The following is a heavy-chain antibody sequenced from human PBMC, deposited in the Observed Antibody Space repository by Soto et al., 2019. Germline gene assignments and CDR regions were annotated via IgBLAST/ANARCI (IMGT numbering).Heavy chain of an antibody. V-gene: IGHV1-18*01. Sequence: QVQLVQSGAEVKKPGASVKVSCKASGYTFTSYGISWVRQAPGQGLEWMGWVSAYEGNTNHAQKLRGRDTITTDTSTSTAYMELRSVRSDDTAVYYCARGAGGAYCGGDCYSWFDPWGQGTLVTVSS. CDR3: ARGAGGAYCGGDCYSWFDP. CDR1: GYTFTSYG. CDR2: VSAYEGNT. D-gene: IGHD2-21*02. J-gene: IGHJ5*02.